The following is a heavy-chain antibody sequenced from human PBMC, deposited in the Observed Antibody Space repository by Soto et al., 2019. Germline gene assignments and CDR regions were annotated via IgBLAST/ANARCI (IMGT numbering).Heavy chain of an antibody. CDR1: GYTFSRYS. V-gene: IGHV1-18*04. CDR2: ISGNNGKT. D-gene: IGHD3-3*01. CDR3: ARESGVVVIVKGEFEF. Sequence: VQLVQSGAEVKKPGASVKVSCKASGYTFSRYSISWVRQAPGQGLEWMGWISGNNGKTHYAQKFQDRVNMTTDTSTNTAHMELRSLRSDDTAVYYCARESGVVVIVKGEFEFWGQGPLVTVST. J-gene: IGHJ4*02.